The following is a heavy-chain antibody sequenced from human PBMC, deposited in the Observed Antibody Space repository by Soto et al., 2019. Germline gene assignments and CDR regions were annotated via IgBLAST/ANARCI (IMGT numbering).Heavy chain of an antibody. D-gene: IGHD4-4*01. CDR1: GYTFTSYG. CDR3: ARVSDNELTTTTHYYYYYMDV. Sequence: ASVKVSCKASGYTFTSYGISWVRQAPGQGLEWMGWISAYNGNTNYAQKLQGRVTMTTDTSTSTAYMELRSLRSDDTAVYYCARVSDNELTTTTHYYYYYMDVWGKGTTVTVSS. CDR2: ISAYNGNT. J-gene: IGHJ6*03. V-gene: IGHV1-18*01.